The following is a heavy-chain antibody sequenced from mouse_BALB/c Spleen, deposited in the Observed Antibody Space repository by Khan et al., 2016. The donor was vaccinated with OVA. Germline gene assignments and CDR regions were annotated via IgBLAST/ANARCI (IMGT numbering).Heavy chain of an antibody. Sequence: QVQLQQSGAELAKPGASVTMSCKASGYTFINYWILWVKQRPGQGLEWIGYINPSTGSTEYNQNFKNKATLTADKSSSTAYMRLGRMASEASAVYSCAGRGLRWDFDYWGQGTTLTVSS. CDR3: AGRGLRWDFDY. V-gene: IGHV1-7*01. CDR1: GYTFINYW. CDR2: INPSTGST. D-gene: IGHD1-1*01. J-gene: IGHJ2*01.